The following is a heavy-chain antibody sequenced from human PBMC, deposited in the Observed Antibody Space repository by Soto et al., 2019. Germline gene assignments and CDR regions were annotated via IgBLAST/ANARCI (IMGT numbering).Heavy chain of an antibody. CDR2: ISYDGSNK. D-gene: IGHD5-12*01. Sequence: QVQLVESGGGVVQPGRSLRLSCAASGFTFSSYAMHWVRQAPGKGLEWVAVISYDGSNKYYADSVKGRFTISRDNSKNTLYLQMNSLRAEDTAVYYCAREGDGYNLGSGQFGYWGQGTLVTVSS. CDR1: GFTFSSYA. CDR3: AREGDGYNLGSGQFGY. V-gene: IGHV3-30-3*01. J-gene: IGHJ4*02.